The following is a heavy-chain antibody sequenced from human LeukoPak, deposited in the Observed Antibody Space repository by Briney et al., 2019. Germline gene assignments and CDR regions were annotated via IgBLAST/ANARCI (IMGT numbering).Heavy chain of an antibody. CDR3: ATDQSGWFDP. CDR1: GGSISSYY. CDR2: IYYSGST. Sequence: SETLSLTCTVSGGSISSYYWSWIRQPPGKGLEWIGYIYYSGSTNYNPSLKSRVTISVDTSKNQFSLKLSSVTAADTAVYYCATDQSGWFDPWGQGTLVTVSS. J-gene: IGHJ5*02. D-gene: IGHD3-10*01. V-gene: IGHV4-59*01.